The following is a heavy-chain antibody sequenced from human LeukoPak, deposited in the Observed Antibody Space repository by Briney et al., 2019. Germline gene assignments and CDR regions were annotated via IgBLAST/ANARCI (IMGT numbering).Heavy chain of an antibody. CDR2: ISSSSTYI. CDR3: ARDMVRGIIPYSWFDP. CDR1: GFTFSDYS. Sequence: PGGSLRLSCAASGFTFSDYSMNWARQAPGKGLEWVSSISSSSTYIYYADSLKGRFTISRDNAKNSLYLQMNSLRAEDTAVYYCARDMVRGIIPYSWFDPWGQGTLVTVSS. V-gene: IGHV3-21*01. D-gene: IGHD3-10*01. J-gene: IGHJ5*02.